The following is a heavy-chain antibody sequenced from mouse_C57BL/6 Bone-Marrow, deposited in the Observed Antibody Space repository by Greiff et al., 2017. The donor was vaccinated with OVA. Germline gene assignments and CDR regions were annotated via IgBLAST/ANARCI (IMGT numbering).Heavy chain of an antibody. V-gene: IGHV1-59*01. Sequence: QVQLQQSGAELVRPGASVKLSCKASGYTFTSYWMHWVKQRPGQGLEWIGEILPGNGYPNYNQKFKGKATLTADTSSSTAYMQLSSLTSEDSAIYDCARCVYDDNDVGWLAYWGQGTLVTVSA. CDR2: ILPGNGYP. D-gene: IGHD2-4*01. CDR1: GYTFTSYW. J-gene: IGHJ3*01. CDR3: ARCVYDDNDVGWLAY.